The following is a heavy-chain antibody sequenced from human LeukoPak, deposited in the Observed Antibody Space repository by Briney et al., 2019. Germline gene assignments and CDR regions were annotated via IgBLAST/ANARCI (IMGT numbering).Heavy chain of an antibody. J-gene: IGHJ3*02. V-gene: IGHV4-59*01. CDR2: IYYGGST. CDR1: GGSISSYY. Sequence: SETLSLTCTVSGGSISSYYWSWIRQPAGKGLEWIGYIYYGGSTNYNPSLKSRVTISVDTSKNQFSLKLSSVTAADTAVYYCARDRGDIVVVVAASDAFDIWGQGTMVTVSS. CDR3: ARDRGDIVVVVAASDAFDI. D-gene: IGHD2-15*01.